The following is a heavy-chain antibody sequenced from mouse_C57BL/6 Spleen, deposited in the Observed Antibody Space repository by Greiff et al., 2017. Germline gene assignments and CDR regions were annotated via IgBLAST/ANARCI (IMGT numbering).Heavy chain of an antibody. D-gene: IGHD2-2*01. V-gene: IGHV1-9*01. J-gene: IGHJ2*01. Sequence: QVQLKQSGAELMKPGASVKLSCKATGYTFTGYWIEWVKQRPGHGLEWIGEILPGRGSTNYHEKFKGKATFTADTSSNTAYIQLSSLTTKEPAIDYCERFGPPSTMVTTWGFDYWGQGTTLTVSS. CDR3: ERFGPPSTMVTTWGFDY. CDR2: ILPGRGST. CDR1: GYTFTGYW.